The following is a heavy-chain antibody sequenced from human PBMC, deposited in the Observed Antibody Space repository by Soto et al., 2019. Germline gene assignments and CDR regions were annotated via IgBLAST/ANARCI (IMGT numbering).Heavy chain of an antibody. J-gene: IGHJ4*02. Sequence: PSETLSVTCAVSGGFISSSNWWSWVRQPPGKGLEWIAETYQSGNINYNPSLKSRVTISVDKYKNQFSLKVSSVTAADTAVYYCARSWXFDYWGQGTLVTVSS. D-gene: IGHD6-13*01. CDR2: TYQSGNI. CDR3: ARSWXFDY. CDR1: GGFISSSNW. V-gene: IGHV4-4*02.